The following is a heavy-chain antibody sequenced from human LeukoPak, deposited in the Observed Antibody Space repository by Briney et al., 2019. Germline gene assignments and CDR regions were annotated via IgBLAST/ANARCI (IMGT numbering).Heavy chain of an antibody. CDR2: IYYSGST. D-gene: IGHD2-15*01. CDR1: GGSISSSSYY. J-gene: IGHJ5*02. V-gene: IGHV4-39*01. CDR3: ARLGGYCSGGSCYHNWFDP. Sequence: PSETLSLTCTVSGGSISSSSYYWGWIRQPPGKGLEWIGSIYYSGSTYYNPSLKSRVTIFVDTSKNQFSLKLSSVTAADTAVYYCARLGGYCSGGSCYHNWFDPWGQGTLVTVSS.